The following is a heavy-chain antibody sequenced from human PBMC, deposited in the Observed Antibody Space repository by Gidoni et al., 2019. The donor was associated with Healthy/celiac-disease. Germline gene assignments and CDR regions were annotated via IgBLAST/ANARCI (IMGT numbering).Heavy chain of an antibody. V-gene: IGHV4-34*01. J-gene: IGHJ4*02. CDR2: INHSGST. Sequence: QVQLQQWGAGLLKPSETLSLTFAVHGGSFRCYYWRWIRQPPGKGLEWIGEINHSGSTNYNPSLKSRVTISVDTSKNQFSLKLSSVTAADTAVYYCARVRSGYDYVWGSYRSPFDYWGQGTLVTVSS. CDR3: ARVRSGYDYVWGSYRSPFDY. D-gene: IGHD3-16*02. CDR1: GGSFRCYY.